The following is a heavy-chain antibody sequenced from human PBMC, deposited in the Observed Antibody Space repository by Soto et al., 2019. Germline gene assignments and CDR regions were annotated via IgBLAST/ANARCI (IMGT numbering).Heavy chain of an antibody. CDR2: IYHSGST. CDR1: GYSISSGYY. J-gene: IGHJ4*02. D-gene: IGHD5-12*01. Sequence: NPSETLSLTCAVPGYSISSGYYWCWIRQPPGKGLEWSGRIYHSGSTYYNPSIKSRVTISVDTSKNQFSLKLSSVTAADTAVYYCARSGDGYNSGYFDYWGQGTLVTVSS. V-gene: IGHV4-38-2*01. CDR3: ARSGDGYNSGYFDY.